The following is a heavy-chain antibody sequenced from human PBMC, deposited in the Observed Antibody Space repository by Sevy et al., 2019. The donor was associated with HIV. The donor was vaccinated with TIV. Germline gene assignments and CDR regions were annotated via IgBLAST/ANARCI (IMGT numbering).Heavy chain of an antibody. CDR2: TRNKADGYTT. CDR1: GFTFSDHY. D-gene: IGHD6-13*01. J-gene: IGHJ4*02. Sequence: GSLRLSCVASGFTFSDHYMEWVRQAPGKGLEWVGRTRNKADGYTTEYAASVKGRFTISRDDSKNSLYVQMNILKTEDTAVYYCATHAGIAAAGRVFDYWGQGTLVTVSS. V-gene: IGHV3-72*01. CDR3: ATHAGIAAAGRVFDY.